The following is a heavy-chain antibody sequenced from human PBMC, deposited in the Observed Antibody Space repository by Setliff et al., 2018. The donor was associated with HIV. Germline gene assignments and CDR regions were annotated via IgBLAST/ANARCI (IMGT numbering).Heavy chain of an antibody. CDR1: GYSISSGYY. Sequence: PSETLSLTCTVSGYSISSGYYWGWIRQPPGKGLEWIGSIYHSGSTYYNPSLKIRVTISVDTSKNQFSLKLSSVTAADTAVYYCARDDSSGWHFYYYYGMDVWGQGTTVTVSS. J-gene: IGHJ6*02. CDR2: IYHSGST. D-gene: IGHD6-19*01. V-gene: IGHV4-38-2*02. CDR3: ARDDSSGWHFYYYYGMDV.